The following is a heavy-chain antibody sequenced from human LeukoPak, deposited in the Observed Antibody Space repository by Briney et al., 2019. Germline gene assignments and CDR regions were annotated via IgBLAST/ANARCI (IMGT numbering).Heavy chain of an antibody. CDR1: GYTFTGYY. J-gene: IGHJ3*02. Sequence: ASVKVSCKASGYTFTGYYMHWVRRAPGQGLEWMGRINPNSGGTNYAQKFQGRVTMTRDTSISTAYMELSRLRSDDTAVYYCARVVGALSDDAFDTWGQGTMVTVSS. CDR3: ARVVGALSDDAFDT. D-gene: IGHD1-26*01. CDR2: INPNSGGT. V-gene: IGHV1-2*06.